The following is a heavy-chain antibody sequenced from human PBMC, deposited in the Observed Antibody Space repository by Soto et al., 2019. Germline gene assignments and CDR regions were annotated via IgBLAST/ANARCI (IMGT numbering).Heavy chain of an antibody. CDR1: GGSISSGGYY. CDR2: IYYSGST. CDR3: ARGAISAYDFYGWFDP. D-gene: IGHD3-3*01. J-gene: IGHJ5*02. Sequence: QVQLQESGPGLVKPSQTLSLTCTVSGGSISSGGYYWSWIRQHPGKGLEWIGYIYYSGSTYYNPSLNSRVTISVDTSKNQFSLKLGSVTAADTAVYYCARGAISAYDFYGWFDPWGQGTLVTVSS. V-gene: IGHV4-31*03.